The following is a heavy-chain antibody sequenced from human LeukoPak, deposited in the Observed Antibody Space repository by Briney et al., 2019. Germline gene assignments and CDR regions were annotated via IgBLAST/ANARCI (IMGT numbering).Heavy chain of an antibody. CDR3: ARRMATISCFDY. D-gene: IGHD5-24*01. Sequence: ASVKVSCKASGYTFTSYAMHWVRQAPGQRLEWMGWINAGNGNTKYSQKFQGRVTITRDTSASTAYMELSSLRSEDTAVYYCARRMATISCFDYWGQGTQVTVSS. CDR1: GYTFTSYA. V-gene: IGHV1-3*01. CDR2: INAGNGNT. J-gene: IGHJ4*02.